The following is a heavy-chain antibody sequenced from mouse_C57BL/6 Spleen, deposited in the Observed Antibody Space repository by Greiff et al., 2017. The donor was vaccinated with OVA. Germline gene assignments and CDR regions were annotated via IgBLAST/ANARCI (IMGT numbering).Heavy chain of an antibody. CDR1: GYTFTGYW. CDR3: ARGTTVVAEDAMDY. Sequence: LVEPGASVKLSCKATGYTFTGYWIEWVKQRPGHGLEWIGEILPGSGSTNYNEKFKGKATFTADTSSNTAYMQLSSLTTEDSAIYYCARGTTVVAEDAMDYWGQGTSVTVSS. J-gene: IGHJ4*01. V-gene: IGHV1-9*01. CDR2: ILPGSGST. D-gene: IGHD1-1*01.